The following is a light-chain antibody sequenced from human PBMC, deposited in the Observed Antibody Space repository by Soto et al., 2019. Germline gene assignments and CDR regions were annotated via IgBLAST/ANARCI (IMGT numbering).Light chain of an antibody. Sequence: QSALTQPRSVSGSPGQSVTISCTGTSSDVGGYNYVSWYQQHPGKAPKLIIYYVSEWPSGGPDRFSGSKSGNTASLTISGLEAEDEADYYCCSYAGNSLWVFGGGTKLTVL. J-gene: IGLJ3*02. V-gene: IGLV2-11*01. CDR1: SSDVGGYNY. CDR3: CSYAGNSLWV. CDR2: YVS.